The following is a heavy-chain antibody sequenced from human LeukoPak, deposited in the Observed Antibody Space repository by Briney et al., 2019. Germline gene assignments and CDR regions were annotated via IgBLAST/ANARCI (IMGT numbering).Heavy chain of an antibody. CDR2: MNTNTGNP. Sequence: GASVKVSCKASGYTFSNYAMNWVRQAPGQGLEWMGWMNTNTGNPTYAQGFTGRFVFSLDTSVTTAYLQISSLKAEDTAVYYCARGRSSRASPYDAFDIWGQGTMVTVSS. J-gene: IGHJ3*02. D-gene: IGHD4/OR15-4a*01. V-gene: IGHV7-4-1*02. CDR1: GYTFSNYA. CDR3: ARGRSSRASPYDAFDI.